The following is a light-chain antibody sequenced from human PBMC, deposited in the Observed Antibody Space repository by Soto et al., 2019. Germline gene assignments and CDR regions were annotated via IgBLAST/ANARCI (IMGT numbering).Light chain of an antibody. Sequence: QSALPQPASVSGSPGQSITIFCSGTSSDVGAYKFVSWYRHHPGKAPQVMIYEVSNRPSGVSNRFSGSKSGNTASLTISGLQPEDEGDYYCSSYTSTSTPWVFGGGTKLTVL. V-gene: IGLV2-14*01. CDR1: SSDVGAYKF. J-gene: IGLJ3*02. CDR3: SSYTSTSTPWV. CDR2: EVS.